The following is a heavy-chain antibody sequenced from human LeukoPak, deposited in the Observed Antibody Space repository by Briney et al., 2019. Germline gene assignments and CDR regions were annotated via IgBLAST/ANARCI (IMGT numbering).Heavy chain of an antibody. D-gene: IGHD2-2*01. CDR1: GGSISSGSYY. V-gene: IGHV4-61*02. CDR2: IYTSGST. Sequence: PSQTLSLTCTVSGGSISSGSYYWSWIRQPAGKGLEWIGRIYTSGSTNYNPSLKSRVTISVDTSKNQFSLKLSSVTAADTAVYYCARDLVVVPAAIPKFYYMDVWDKGTTVTVSS. J-gene: IGHJ6*03. CDR3: ARDLVVVPAAIPKFYYMDV.